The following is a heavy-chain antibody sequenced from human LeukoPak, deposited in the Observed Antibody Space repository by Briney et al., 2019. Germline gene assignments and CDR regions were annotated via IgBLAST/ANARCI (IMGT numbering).Heavy chain of an antibody. CDR1: GGPISSYY. V-gene: IGHV4-59*01. Sequence: PSETLSLPCSVPGGPISSYYWSWIRQPPGKGLEWIGYIYYSGSTHYNPSLNSRVTISVDTSNNQFSLKLNSVTAADTAVYYGARARFDSGSRAGWFDPWGQGTLVTVAS. CDR3: ARARFDSGSRAGWFDP. J-gene: IGHJ5*02. CDR2: IYYSGST. D-gene: IGHD6-13*01.